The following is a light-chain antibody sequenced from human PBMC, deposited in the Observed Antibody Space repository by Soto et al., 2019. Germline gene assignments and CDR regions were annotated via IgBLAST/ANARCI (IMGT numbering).Light chain of an antibody. CDR2: WAS. CDR3: QQYYSTPRT. Sequence: DIVMTQSPDSLAVSLGERATINCKSSQSVLYSSNNKNYLAWYQQKPGLPPKLLIYWASTRESGVPGRFSGSGSGTDFTLTISSLQAEDVAVYYCQQYYSTPRTFGQGTKVEVK. CDR1: QSVLYSSNNKNY. V-gene: IGKV4-1*01. J-gene: IGKJ1*01.